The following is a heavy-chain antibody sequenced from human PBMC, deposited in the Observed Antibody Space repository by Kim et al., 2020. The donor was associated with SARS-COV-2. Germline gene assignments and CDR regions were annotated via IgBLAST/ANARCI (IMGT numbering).Heavy chain of an antibody. D-gene: IGHD3-16*02. CDR1: GGTFSSYA. V-gene: IGHV1-69*13. CDR2: IIPIFGTA. J-gene: IGHJ4*02. Sequence: SVKVSCKASGGTFSSYAISWVRQAPGQGLEWMGGIIPIFGTANYAQKFQGRVTITADESTSTAYMELSSLRSEDTAVYYCASAGHDYVWGSYRYVFDYWGQGTLVTVSS. CDR3: ASAGHDYVWGSYRYVFDY.